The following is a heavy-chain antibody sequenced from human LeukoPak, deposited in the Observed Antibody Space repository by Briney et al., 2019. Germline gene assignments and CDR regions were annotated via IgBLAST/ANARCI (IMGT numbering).Heavy chain of an antibody. CDR3: ATRSESSYGGVFDF. V-gene: IGHV1-3*04. D-gene: IGHD3-10*01. J-gene: IGHJ4*02. CDR1: GYTFTRYA. CDR2: INTGNGNT. Sequence: ASVKVSCRASGYTFTRYAMHWVRQAPGQSLDWMGWINTGNGNTKYSPKFQGRVTLSRDTSANTVCMEVTSLRSEDTAVYYCATRSESSYGGVFDFWGQGSLVTVSS.